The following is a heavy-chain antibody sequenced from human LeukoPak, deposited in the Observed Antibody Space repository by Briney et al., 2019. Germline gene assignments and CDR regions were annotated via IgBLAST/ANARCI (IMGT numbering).Heavy chain of an antibody. Sequence: QPGGSLRLSCVASGFTFTDYPMNWVRQAPGKGLEWISYIGGDGIAFYADSVKGRFTASKDDARKSMYLQMNSLRVEDTAVYYCAKDRANWVIDDWGQGTQVTVSS. CDR1: GFTFTDYP. J-gene: IGHJ4*02. CDR2: IGGDGIA. CDR3: AKDRANWVIDD. V-gene: IGHV3-48*04. D-gene: IGHD3-16*01.